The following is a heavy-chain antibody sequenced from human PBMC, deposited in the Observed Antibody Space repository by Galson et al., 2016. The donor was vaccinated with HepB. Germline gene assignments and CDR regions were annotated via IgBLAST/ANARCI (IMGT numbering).Heavy chain of an antibody. D-gene: IGHD3-10*01. CDR1: GFTFSSYA. Sequence: SLRLSCAASGFTFSSYALHWVRQAPGKGLEWVALIWYDGSNKYYADSVKGRFAISRDNTKNTLYLQMNSLRAKDTAVHYCARDAYYGSGSPADYWGQGTLVTVSS. V-gene: IGHV3-33*01. J-gene: IGHJ4*02. CDR3: ARDAYYGSGSPADY. CDR2: IWYDGSNK.